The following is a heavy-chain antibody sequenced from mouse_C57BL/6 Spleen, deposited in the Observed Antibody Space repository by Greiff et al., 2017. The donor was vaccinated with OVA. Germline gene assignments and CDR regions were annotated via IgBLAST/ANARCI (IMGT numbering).Heavy chain of an antibody. J-gene: IGHJ1*03. CDR3: ASRAYYGSSGYFDV. CDR2: INPNYGTT. Sequence: EVQLQESGPELVKPGASVKISCKASGYSFTDYNMNWVKQSNGKSLEWIGVINPNYGTTSYNQKFKGKATLTVDQSSSTAYMQLNSLTSEDSAVYYCASRAYYGSSGYFDVWGTGTTVTVSS. D-gene: IGHD1-1*01. CDR1: GYSFTDYN. V-gene: IGHV1-39*01.